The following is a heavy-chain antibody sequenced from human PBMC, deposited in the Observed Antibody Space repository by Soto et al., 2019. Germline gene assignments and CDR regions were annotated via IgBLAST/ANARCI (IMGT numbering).Heavy chain of an antibody. D-gene: IGHD4-17*01. J-gene: IGHJ4*02. Sequence: QVQLQESGPGLVKPSQTLSLTCTVSGGSISSGGYYWSWIRQHPGKGLEWIGYIYYSGSTYYNPSLKSRATISVDTSKNQFSLKLSSVTAADTAVYYCARDPSGYGGNSDYFDYWGQGTLVTVSS. CDR3: ARDPSGYGGNSDYFDY. CDR2: IYYSGST. CDR1: GGSISSGGYY. V-gene: IGHV4-31*03.